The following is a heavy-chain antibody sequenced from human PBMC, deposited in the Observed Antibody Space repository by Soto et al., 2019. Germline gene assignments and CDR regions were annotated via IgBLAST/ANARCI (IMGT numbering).Heavy chain of an antibody. CDR2: IYPGDSDT. V-gene: IGHV5-51*01. D-gene: IGHD6-19*01. Sequence: GESLKISCKGSGYSFTSYWIGWVRQMPGKGLEWMGIIYPGDSDTRYSPSFQGQATISADKSISTAYLQWSSLKASDTAMYYCASHIAVAGTVNWFDPWGQGTLVTVSS. CDR3: ASHIAVAGTVNWFDP. J-gene: IGHJ5*02. CDR1: GYSFTSYW.